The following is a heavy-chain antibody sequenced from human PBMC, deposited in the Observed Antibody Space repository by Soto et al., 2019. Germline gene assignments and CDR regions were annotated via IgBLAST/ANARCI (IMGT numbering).Heavy chain of an antibody. CDR1: GGSFNTYY. J-gene: IGHJ6*02. CDR3: ARGGNCRTTSCPLGYFSATDV. Sequence: PSETLSLTCAVYGGSFNTYYWSWARQPPGKGLEWLGEINHSGSTNYNPSLKSRVTISLDTSMNQFSLSLSAVTAADTGVYFCARGGNCRTTSCPLGYFSATDVWGQGTTVTVSS. CDR2: INHSGST. V-gene: IGHV4-34*01. D-gene: IGHD2-2*01.